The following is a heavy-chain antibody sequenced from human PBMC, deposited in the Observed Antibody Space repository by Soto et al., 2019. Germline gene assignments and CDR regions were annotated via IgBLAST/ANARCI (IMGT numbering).Heavy chain of an antibody. CDR3: ARADHYDTSGYWK. CDR1: GFTFSDYY. J-gene: IGHJ4*02. V-gene: IGHV3-11*05. Sequence: QVQLVESGGGLVKPGGSLRLSCAASGFTFSDYYMSWIRQAPGKGLEWVSYITSSSRYTIYADSVRGRFTISRDNAKNSLFLQMNSLGAEDTAVYYCARADHYDTSGYWKWGQGTLVTVSS. CDR2: ITSSSRYT. D-gene: IGHD3-22*01.